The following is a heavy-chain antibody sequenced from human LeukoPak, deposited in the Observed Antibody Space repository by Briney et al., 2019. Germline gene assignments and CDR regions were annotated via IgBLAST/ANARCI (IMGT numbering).Heavy chain of an antibody. CDR2: IWYDGRNK. V-gene: IGHV3-33*01. D-gene: IGHD5-12*01. CDR1: RFTFSSYG. J-gene: IGHJ4*02. CDR3: ARDVRADSGYESVDY. Sequence: GRSLRLSCAASRFTFSSYGMHWVRQAPGKGLEWVAVIWYDGRNKNYAASVKGRFTISRDNSKNTLYLQMNSLRAEDTAVYYCARDVRADSGYESVDYWGQGTLVTVSS.